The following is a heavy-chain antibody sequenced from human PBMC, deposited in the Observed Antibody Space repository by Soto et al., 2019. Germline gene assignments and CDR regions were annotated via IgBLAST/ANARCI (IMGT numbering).Heavy chain of an antibody. V-gene: IGHV3-15*01. CDR2: IKSKADGGTA. Sequence: PGGSLRLSCAVSGFTFSNAWMNWARQAPGKGLEWVGRIKSKADGGTADYAAPVKDRFTISRDDSKNTLYLQMNSLKTEDTGVYYCTTYEFWSGSSNYYYMDFWGKGTTVTVSS. J-gene: IGHJ6*03. CDR3: TTYEFWSGSSNYYYMDF. CDR1: GFTFSNAW. D-gene: IGHD3-3*01.